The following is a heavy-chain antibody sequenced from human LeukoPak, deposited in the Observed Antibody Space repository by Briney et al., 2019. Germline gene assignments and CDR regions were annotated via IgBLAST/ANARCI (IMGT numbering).Heavy chain of an antibody. J-gene: IGHJ4*02. CDR2: IIPILGIA. V-gene: IGHV1-69*04. CDR1: GGTFSSYA. CDR3: ARDQYYGSGSYSYYFDY. Sequence: ASVKVSCKASGGTFSSYAISWVRQAPGQGLEWMGRIIPILGIANYAQKFQGRVTITADKSTSTAYMELSSLRSEDAAVYYCARDQYYGSGSYSYYFDYWGQGTLVTVSS. D-gene: IGHD3-10*01.